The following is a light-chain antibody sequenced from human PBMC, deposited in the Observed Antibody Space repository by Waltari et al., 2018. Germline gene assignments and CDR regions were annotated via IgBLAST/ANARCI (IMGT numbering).Light chain of an antibody. V-gene: IGKV3-20*01. J-gene: IGKJ1*01. Sequence: ELVLTQSPGTLSLSPGELATLSCRASQGVGKYLAWYQQRPGQAPRLLLYHASIRATGIPDRFSGRGFGTDFSLTISRLEPEDFAVYYCQKYDFLPATFGQGTTVEIK. CDR2: HAS. CDR3: QKYDFLPAT. CDR1: QGVGKY.